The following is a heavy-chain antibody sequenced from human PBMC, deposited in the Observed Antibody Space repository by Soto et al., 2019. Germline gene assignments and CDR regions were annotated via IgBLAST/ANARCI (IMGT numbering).Heavy chain of an antibody. CDR1: GFTFSSYW. CDR3: AREMGGNSSSWYTYYYYYYGMDV. J-gene: IGHJ6*02. D-gene: IGHD6-13*01. Sequence: GGSLRLSCAASGFTFSSYWMHWVRQAPGKGLVWVSRINSDGSSTSYADSVKGRFTISRDNAKNTLYLQMNSLRAEDTAVYYCAREMGGNSSSWYTYYYYYYGMDVWGQGTTVTVSS. CDR2: INSDGSST. V-gene: IGHV3-74*01.